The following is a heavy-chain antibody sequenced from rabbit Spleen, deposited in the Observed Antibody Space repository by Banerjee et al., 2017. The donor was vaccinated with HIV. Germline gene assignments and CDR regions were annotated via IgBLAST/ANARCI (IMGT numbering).Heavy chain of an antibody. CDR1: GVSFSFSNY. CDR2: IQAGTSGST. J-gene: IGHJ6*01. V-gene: IGHV1S40*01. D-gene: IGHD8-1*01. Sequence: VESGGDLVKPGASLTLTCTASGVSFSFSNYMCWVRQAPGKGLEWIACIQAGTSGSTYYANWAKGRFSISKTSSTTVTLQMTSLTVADTATYFCARDTGSSFSSYGMDLWGPGTLVTVS. CDR3: ARDTGSSFSSYGMDL.